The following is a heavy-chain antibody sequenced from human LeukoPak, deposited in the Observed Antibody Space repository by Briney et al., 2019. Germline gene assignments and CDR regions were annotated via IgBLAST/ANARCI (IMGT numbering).Heavy chain of an antibody. CDR1: GFTFSSYS. D-gene: IGHD3-16*01. J-gene: IGHJ4*02. CDR2: ITGSSSAI. Sequence: PGGSLRLSCAASGFTFSSYSMNWVRQAPGKGLEWVSHITGSSSAIYYADSVKGRFTISRDNAKNSLYLQMNSLRAEDTAVYYCARVGGDFWGQGTLVTVSS. V-gene: IGHV3-48*04. CDR3: ARVGGDF.